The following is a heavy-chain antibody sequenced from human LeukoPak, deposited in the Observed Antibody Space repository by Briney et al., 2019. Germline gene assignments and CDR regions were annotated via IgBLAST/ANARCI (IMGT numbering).Heavy chain of an antibody. V-gene: IGHV4-61*02. CDR2: IYTSGST. Sequence: SETLSLTXTVSGGSISSGSYYWSWIRQPAGKGLEWIGRIYTSGSTNYNPSLKSRVTISVDTSKNQFSLKLSSVTAADTALYYCARTPIVVVPAAMGGYDAFDIWGQGTMVTVSS. CDR3: ARTPIVVVPAAMGGYDAFDI. CDR1: GGSISSGSYY. J-gene: IGHJ3*02. D-gene: IGHD2-2*01.